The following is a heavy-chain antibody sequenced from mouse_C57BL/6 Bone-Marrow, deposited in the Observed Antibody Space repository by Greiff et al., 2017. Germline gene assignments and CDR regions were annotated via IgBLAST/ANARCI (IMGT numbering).Heavy chain of an antibody. CDR1: GYTFTSYG. J-gene: IGHJ3*01. CDR3: ARYYYYGRGPY. Sequence: VKLQESGAELARPGASVKLSCKASGYTFTSYGISWVKQRTGQGLEWIGEIYPRSGNTYYNEKFKGKATLTADKSSSTAYMELRSLTSEDSAVYFCARYYYYGRGPYWCQGTLVTVSA. CDR2: IYPRSGNT. D-gene: IGHD1-1*01. V-gene: IGHV1-81*01.